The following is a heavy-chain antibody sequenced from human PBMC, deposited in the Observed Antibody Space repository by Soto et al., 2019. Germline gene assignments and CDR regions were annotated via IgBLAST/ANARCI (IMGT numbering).Heavy chain of an antibody. CDR1: GDSVSTSNNY. J-gene: IGHJ6*03. Sequence: SETLSLTCTVSGDSVSTSNNYWDWIRQPPGKGLEWIASIYYSGSTYYKPSLKSRVTISVDTSKNQFSLKLSSVTAADTAVYYCARGSRKGRHATIPGLIFPYYYYYYMDVWGKGTTVTVSS. CDR2: IYYSGST. CDR3: ARGSRKGRHATIPGLIFPYYYYYYMDV. V-gene: IGHV4-39*01. D-gene: IGHD3-10*01.